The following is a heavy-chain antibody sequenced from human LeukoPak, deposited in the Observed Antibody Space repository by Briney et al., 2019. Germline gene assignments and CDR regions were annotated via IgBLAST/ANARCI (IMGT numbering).Heavy chain of an antibody. D-gene: IGHD3-22*01. Sequence: GASVKVSCKASGYTFTSYDINWGRQATGQGLEWMGWMNPNSGNTGYAQKLQGRVTMTTDTATSTAYTELRSLRPEDTAVYYCARGPRSSYSGYDSWGPGTLVTISS. CDR2: MNPNSGNT. V-gene: IGHV1-8*01. CDR1: GYTFTSYD. CDR3: ARGPRSSYSGYDS. J-gene: IGHJ4*02.